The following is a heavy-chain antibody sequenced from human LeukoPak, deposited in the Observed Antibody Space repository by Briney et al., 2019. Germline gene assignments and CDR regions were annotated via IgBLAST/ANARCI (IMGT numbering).Heavy chain of an antibody. D-gene: IGHD3-10*01. V-gene: IGHV5-51*01. CDR1: GYSFTSYW. Sequence: GESLKISCKGSGYSFTSYWIGWVRQMPGKGLEWMGILYPGDSDTRYSPSFQGQVTISADKSISTAYLQWSSLKASDTAMYYCARSTMVRGVYGAFDIWGQGTMVTVSS. CDR2: LYPGDSDT. J-gene: IGHJ3*02. CDR3: ARSTMVRGVYGAFDI.